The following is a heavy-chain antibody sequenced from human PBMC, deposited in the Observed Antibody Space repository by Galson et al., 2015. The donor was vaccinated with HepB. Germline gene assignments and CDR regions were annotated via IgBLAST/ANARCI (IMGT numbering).Heavy chain of an antibody. J-gene: IGHJ4*02. CDR1: GFTFSSYA. D-gene: IGHD3-16*02. CDR3: AKGSDDYVWGSYRLDY. V-gene: IGHV3-23*01. Sequence: SLRLSCAASGFTFSSYAMSWVRQAPGKGLEWVSAISGSGGSTYYADSVKGRFTISRDNSKNTLYLQMNSLRAEDTAVYYCAKGSDDYVWGSYRLDYWGQGTLVTVSS. CDR2: ISGSGGST.